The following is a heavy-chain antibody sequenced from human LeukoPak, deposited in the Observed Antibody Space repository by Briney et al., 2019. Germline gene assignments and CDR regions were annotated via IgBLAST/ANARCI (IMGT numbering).Heavy chain of an antibody. J-gene: IGHJ4*02. CDR2: INPNSGGT. D-gene: IGHD5-18*01. CDR1: GYTFTSYD. Sequence: ASVKVSCKASGYTFTSYDINWVRQATGQGLEWMGWINPNSGGTNYAQKFQGRVTMTRDTSISTAYMELSRLRSDDTAVYYCARAGYSYGPTSFDYWGQGTLVTVSS. V-gene: IGHV1-2*02. CDR3: ARAGYSYGPTSFDY.